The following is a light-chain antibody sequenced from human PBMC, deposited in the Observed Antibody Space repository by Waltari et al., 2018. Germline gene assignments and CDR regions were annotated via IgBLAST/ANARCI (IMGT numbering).Light chain of an antibody. J-gene: IGKJ4*01. CDR3: LQYNSCPLT. V-gene: IGKV1-17*03. CDR2: AAS. Sequence: DIQMTQSPSAMSTSVGDRVTIPYRASQGISNYLALFQQKPGRVPKRLVYAASTLQGGVPSRLSCSGSGTEFTLTISSLQPEDFATYYCLQYNSCPLTFGGGTKVEIK. CDR1: QGISNY.